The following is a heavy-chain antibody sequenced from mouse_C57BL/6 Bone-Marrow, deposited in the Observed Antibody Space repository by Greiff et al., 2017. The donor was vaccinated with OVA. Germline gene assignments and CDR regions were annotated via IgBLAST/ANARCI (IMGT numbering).Heavy chain of an antibody. CDR3: ARSYSYYYSNNYFDY. V-gene: IGHV1-64*01. Sequence: VQLQQPGAELVKPGASVKLSCKASGYTFTSYWMHWVKQRPGQGLEWIGMIHPNSGSTNYNEKFKSKATLTVDKSSSTAYMQLSSLTSEDSAVYYCARSYSYYYSNNYFDYWGQGTTLTVSS. CDR1: GYTFTSYW. J-gene: IGHJ2*01. CDR2: IHPNSGST. D-gene: IGHD2-5*01.